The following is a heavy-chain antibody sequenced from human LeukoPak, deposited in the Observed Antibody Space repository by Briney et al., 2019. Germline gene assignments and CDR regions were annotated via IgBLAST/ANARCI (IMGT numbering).Heavy chain of an antibody. J-gene: IGHJ6*02. Sequence: PGGSLRLSCAASGFTFSSYAMHWVRQAPGKGLEWVAVISYDGSNKYYADSVKGRFTISRDNSKNTLYLQMNSLRAEDTAVYYCAKYESGNYIHYYGLDVWGQGTTVTVSS. D-gene: IGHD1-26*01. CDR1: GFTFSSYA. CDR2: ISYDGSNK. CDR3: AKYESGNYIHYYGLDV. V-gene: IGHV3-30-3*02.